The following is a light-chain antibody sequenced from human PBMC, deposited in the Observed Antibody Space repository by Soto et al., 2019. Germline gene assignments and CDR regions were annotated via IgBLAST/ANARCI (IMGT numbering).Light chain of an antibody. CDR3: CSYAGRSTFFYV. V-gene: IGLV2-23*02. CDR2: EVS. J-gene: IGLJ1*01. CDR1: SSDVGSYNL. Sequence: QSALTQPASVSGSPGQSITISCTGTSSDVGSYNLVSWYQQHPGKDPKLMIYEVSQWPSGVFNRFSGYKSGNTASLTISRIQAENEAAYSCCSYAGRSTFFYVFGTGTKLTVL.